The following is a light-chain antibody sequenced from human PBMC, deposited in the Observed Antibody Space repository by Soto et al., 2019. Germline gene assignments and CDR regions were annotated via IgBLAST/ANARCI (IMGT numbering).Light chain of an antibody. CDR1: QSVSSSN. J-gene: IGKJ5*01. Sequence: EVVLTQSPGTLSLSPGERATLSCRASQSVSSSNLAWYQQKPGQAPRLLIYGASTGATGIPARFSGSGSGTEFTLTISSLQSEDFAVYYCQQYNNWPPGFGQGTRLEIK. V-gene: IGKV3-15*01. CDR2: GAS. CDR3: QQYNNWPPG.